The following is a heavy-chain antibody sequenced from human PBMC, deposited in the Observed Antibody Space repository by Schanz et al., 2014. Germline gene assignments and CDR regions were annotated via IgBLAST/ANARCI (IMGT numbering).Heavy chain of an antibody. D-gene: IGHD5-12*01. CDR3: ARDGGRDGYNLAFDV. V-gene: IGHV3-53*01. J-gene: IGHJ3*01. Sequence: HLVESGGGLIQPGGSLRLSCAASGFTVSDNYMTWVRQAPGKGLEWVSVIYSGGSTYYADSVKGRFTISRDNSKNTLYLQMNSLRAEDTAVYFCARDGGRDGYNLAFDVWGQGTLVTVSS. CDR1: GFTVSDNY. CDR2: IYSGGST.